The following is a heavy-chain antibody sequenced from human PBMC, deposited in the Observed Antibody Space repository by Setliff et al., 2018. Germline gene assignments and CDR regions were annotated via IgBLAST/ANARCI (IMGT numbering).Heavy chain of an antibody. CDR1: GFSFRTFS. D-gene: IGHD3-10*01. V-gene: IGHV3-21*01. CDR2: ISPDSIHI. Sequence: GGSLRLSCAASGFSFRTFSMHWVRQAPEKGLEWVSSISPDSIHIYYVDSVKGRFTISRDNAKNSLYLQMNSLRADDTAVYYCARPGRSNYWDSFDYWGQGTLVTVSS. CDR3: ARPGRSNYWDSFDY. J-gene: IGHJ4*02.